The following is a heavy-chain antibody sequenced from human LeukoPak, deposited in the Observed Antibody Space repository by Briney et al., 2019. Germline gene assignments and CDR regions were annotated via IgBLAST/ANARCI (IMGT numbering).Heavy chain of an antibody. CDR2: IYETGST. CDR3: AGAAGRLRSQGITGYYFDY. J-gene: IGHJ4*02. V-gene: IGHV4-39*01. CDR1: GGSLSSSSYY. D-gene: IGHD4-17*01. Sequence: SETLSLTCSVSGGSLSSSSYYWGWIRQPPGRGLEWIGNIYETGSTNYNPFLKSRVTISVDTSKNQFSLKLSSVTAADTAVYYCAGAAGRLRSQGITGYYFDYWGQGTLVTVSS.